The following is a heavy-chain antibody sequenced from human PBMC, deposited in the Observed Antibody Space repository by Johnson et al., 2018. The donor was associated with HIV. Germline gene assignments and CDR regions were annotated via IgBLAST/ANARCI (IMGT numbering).Heavy chain of an antibody. D-gene: IGHD1-26*01. J-gene: IGHJ3*02. Sequence: QVQLVESGGGLVKPGGSLRLSCAASGFTFSDYYMSCIRQAPGKGLEWVSYISSSGRTIYYADSVKGRFIISRDNAKNSVYLQMNSLRAEDSAVYFCASEHPGWGAFDIWGQGTVVTVSS. CDR1: GFTFSDYY. CDR3: ASEHPGWGAFDI. V-gene: IGHV3-11*04. CDR2: ISSSGRTI.